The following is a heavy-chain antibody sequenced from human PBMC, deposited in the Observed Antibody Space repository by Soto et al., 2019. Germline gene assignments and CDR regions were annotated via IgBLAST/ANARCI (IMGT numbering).Heavy chain of an antibody. CDR2: FDLENGET. J-gene: IGHJ4*02. Sequence: SXNVSYNVSEYTXRELSRHLVRQAPGEGLEWIGGFDLENGETVYAQRFQGIFTITEESSSDTPYMETRSMRSEDNAVYYCAIEVRRSNQFDHRGQGTMGTVS. CDR1: EYTXRELS. V-gene: IGHV1-24*01. CDR3: AIEVRRSNQFDH. D-gene: IGHD3-10*01.